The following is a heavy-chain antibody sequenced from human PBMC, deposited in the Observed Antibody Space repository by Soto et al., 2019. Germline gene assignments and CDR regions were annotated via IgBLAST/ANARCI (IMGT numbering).Heavy chain of an antibody. CDR2: IYYSGST. CDR1: GGSISSYY. V-gene: IGHV4-59*01. D-gene: IGHD3-3*01. J-gene: IGHJ3*01. CDR3: ARGALEWHGPQHDLLDF. Sequence: PSETLSLTCTVSGGSISSYYWSWIRQPPGKGLEWIGYIYYSGSTNYNPSLKSRVTISVDTSKNQFSLKLSSVTAADTAVYYCARGALEWHGPQHDLLDFRGRGSFVTGSS.